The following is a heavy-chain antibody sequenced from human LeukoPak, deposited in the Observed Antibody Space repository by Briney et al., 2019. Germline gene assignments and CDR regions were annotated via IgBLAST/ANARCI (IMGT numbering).Heavy chain of an antibody. CDR3: STPVEYHLLY. J-gene: IGHJ4*02. D-gene: IGHD2-2*01. CDR1: GFPFSDAW. V-gene: IGHV3-15*01. CDR2: IKSKTDGGTT. Sequence: PGGSLRLSCAASGFPFSDAWMSWVRQVPGKGLEWVGRIKSKTDGGTTDYAAPVKGRFTISRDDSKNTLFLQMNSLKIDDTAVYYCSTPVEYHLLYWGQGTLVTVSS.